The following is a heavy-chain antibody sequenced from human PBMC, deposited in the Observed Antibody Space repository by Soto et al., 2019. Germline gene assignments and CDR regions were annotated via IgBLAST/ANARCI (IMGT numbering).Heavy chain of an antibody. CDR2: IYSGGET. CDR3: ARGQVKLDY. CDR1: GFTGSSNH. Sequence: EVQLVESGASLVQPGGSLRLSCAASGFTGSSNHMTWVRQAPGKGLEWVSTIYSGGETYYAGSVKGRFTISRDNSTNTLYLQMNSLRAEDTSVYYCARGQVKLDYWGQGTLVTVSS. V-gene: IGHV3-66*01. J-gene: IGHJ4*02.